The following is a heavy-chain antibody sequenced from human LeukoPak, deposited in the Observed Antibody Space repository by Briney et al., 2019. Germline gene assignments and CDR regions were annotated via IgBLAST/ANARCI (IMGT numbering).Heavy chain of an antibody. V-gene: IGHV3-48*03. D-gene: IGHD3-10*02. CDR2: ISSSGSTI. CDR1: GFTFSSYE. CDR3: AELGITMIGGV. J-gene: IGHJ6*04. Sequence: GGSLRLSCAPSGFTFSSYEMNWVSQAPGRGLEWDSYISSSGSTIYYADSVKGRFTISRDNAKNSLYLQMNSLRAEDTAVYYCAELGITMIGGVWGKGTTVTISS.